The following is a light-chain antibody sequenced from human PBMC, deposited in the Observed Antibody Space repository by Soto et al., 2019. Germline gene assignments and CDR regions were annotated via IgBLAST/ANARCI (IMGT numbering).Light chain of an antibody. Sequence: EIVLTQSPGTLHMYPGEKATLSCRASQSLSSSSLAWYQQKPGQAPRLLISGASRRAADIPDRFSGSGPGTDFSLSNNRLEPEGIAGYYSQQYDSSPRTFGQGTKVDIK. CDR1: QSLSSSS. CDR3: QQYDSSPRT. V-gene: IGKV3-20*01. J-gene: IGKJ1*01. CDR2: GAS.